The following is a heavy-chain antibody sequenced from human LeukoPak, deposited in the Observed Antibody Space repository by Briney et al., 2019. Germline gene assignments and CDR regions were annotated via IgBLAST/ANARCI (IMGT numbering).Heavy chain of an antibody. D-gene: IGHD4-17*01. J-gene: IGHJ4*02. CDR2: INSDGSRT. CDR1: GFTFSSYW. V-gene: IGHV3-74*01. CDR3: ARGHSNHYGDVTGGFDY. Sequence: GGSLRLSCAASGFTFSSYWMHWVRQAPGKGLVWVSRINSDGSRTSYADSVKGRFTISRDNAKNTLYLQMNSLRAEDTAVYYCARGHSNHYGDVTGGFDYWGQGTLVTVSS.